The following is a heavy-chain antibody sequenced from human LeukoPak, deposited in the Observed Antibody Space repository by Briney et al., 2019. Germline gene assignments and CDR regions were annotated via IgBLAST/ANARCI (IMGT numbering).Heavy chain of an antibody. CDR1: GFTFSSYA. J-gene: IGHJ4*02. Sequence: PGGSLRLSCAASGFTFSSYAMSWVRQAPAKGLEWVSSISGSDDSTCYADSVKGRFTISRDNSKNTLYLQMNSLRVEDTAVYYCAKDGSYYDFDYWGQGTLVTVSS. CDR2: ISGSDDST. CDR3: AKDGSYYDFDY. V-gene: IGHV3-23*01. D-gene: IGHD1-26*01.